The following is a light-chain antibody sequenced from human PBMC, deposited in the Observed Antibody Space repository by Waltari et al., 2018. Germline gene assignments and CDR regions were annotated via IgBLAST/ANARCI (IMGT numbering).Light chain of an antibody. CDR2: RNN. CDR3: AAWDGSVSGPGWV. J-gene: IGLJ3*02. V-gene: IGLV1-47*01. Sequence: QSMLTQPPSASGTPGQRVTISCSGSTSTIGTNYVYWYQQLPGPAPKLLIYRNNARPSGVPDRFSGSKSGTSASLAISGLRSEDEADYYCAAWDGSVSGPGWVFGGGTRMTVL. CDR1: TSTIGTNY.